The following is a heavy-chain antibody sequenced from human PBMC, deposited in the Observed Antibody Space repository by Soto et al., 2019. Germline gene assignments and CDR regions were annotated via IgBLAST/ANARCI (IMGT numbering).Heavy chain of an antibody. D-gene: IGHD2-2*01. CDR2: IKQDGSDT. V-gene: IGHV3-7*01. CDR3: VKGHQFVDT. J-gene: IGHJ5*02. CDR1: GFTFISYW. Sequence: EVQLVESGGDLVQPGGSLRLSCAAAGFTFISYWMTWVRRAPGKGLQWVASIKQDGSDTYYLDSVRGRFTVSRDNARNSVYLQMISLGVDDTALYHCVKGHQFVDTWGQGAMAIVTS.